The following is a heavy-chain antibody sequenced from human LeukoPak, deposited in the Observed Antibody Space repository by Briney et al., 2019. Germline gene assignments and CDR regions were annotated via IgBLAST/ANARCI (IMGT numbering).Heavy chain of an antibody. D-gene: IGHD3-10*01. J-gene: IGHJ4*02. CDR3: ARLGSGNYYFRDY. V-gene: IGHV4-39*01. Sequence: SETLSLTCSVSGGSISSSSVYYWSWIRQPPGKVLEWIGSIYYTGSTYYHPSLESRVTISVDTSKNKFSLKLSSVTAADTALYYCARLGSGNYYFRDYWGQGILVSVSS. CDR1: GGSISSSSVYY. CDR2: IYYTGST.